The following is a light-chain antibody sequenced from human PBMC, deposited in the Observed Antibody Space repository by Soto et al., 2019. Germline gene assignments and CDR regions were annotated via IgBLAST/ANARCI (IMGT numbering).Light chain of an antibody. CDR1: QTISSW. V-gene: IGKV1-5*03. CDR3: QHRAGWPPALT. Sequence: DIQMTQSPSTLSGSVGDRVTITCRASQTISSWLAWYQQKPGKAPKLLIYKASTLKSGVPSRFSGSGSGTDFTLTISSLEPEDFAVYFCQHRAGWPPALTFGGGTKVDIK. CDR2: KAS. J-gene: IGKJ4*01.